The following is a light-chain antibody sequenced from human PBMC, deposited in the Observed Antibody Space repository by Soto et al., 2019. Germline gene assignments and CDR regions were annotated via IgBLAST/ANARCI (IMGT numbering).Light chain of an antibody. CDR2: GAS. V-gene: IGKV3-20*01. Sequence: ETVLTQSPGTLSLSPGERATLSCRASQSINSRYLAWYQQKPGQAPRLLIYGASSRATGIPDRFSGSGSGTDFTFTNSRWEPKVFEVYYFQQFGCSPGFILAPGTKVD. J-gene: IGKJ3*01. CDR1: QSINSRY. CDR3: QQFGCSPGFI.